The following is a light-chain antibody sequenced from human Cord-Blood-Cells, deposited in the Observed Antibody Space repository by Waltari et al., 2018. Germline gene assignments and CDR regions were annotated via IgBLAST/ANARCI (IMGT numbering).Light chain of an antibody. CDR2: GNS. CDR3: QSYDSSLNWV. V-gene: IGLV1-40*01. CDR1: SSNIGAGYD. J-gene: IGLJ3*02. Sequence: QSVLTQPPSVSGAPGQRVTISCTGSSSNIGAGYDVHWYQQLPGTATKIRIYGNSNRPSGVPDRFSGSKSGTSASLAITGLQAEDEADYYCQSYDSSLNWVFGGGTKLTVL.